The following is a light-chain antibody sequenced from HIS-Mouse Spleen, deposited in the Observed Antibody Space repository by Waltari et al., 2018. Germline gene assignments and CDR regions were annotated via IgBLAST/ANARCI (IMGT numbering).Light chain of an antibody. J-gene: IGLJ3*02. CDR1: SSEVGSYNL. CDR3: CSYAGSSTWV. V-gene: IGLV2-23*01. CDR2: EGS. Sequence: QSALTQPASGSGSPGQSITISCTGTSSEVGSYNLVSWYQQHPGKAPKPMIYEGSKRPSGVSNRFSGSKSGNTASLTISGLQAEDEADYYCCSYAGSSTWVFGGGTKLTVL.